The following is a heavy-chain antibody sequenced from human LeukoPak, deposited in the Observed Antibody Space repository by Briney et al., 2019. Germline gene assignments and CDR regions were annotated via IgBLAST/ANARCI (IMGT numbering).Heavy chain of an antibody. J-gene: IGHJ4*02. CDR3: ARHYEWLRFDL. D-gene: IGHD5-12*01. CDR2: VYYSGTT. V-gene: IGHV4-30-4*01. Sequence: SQTLSLTCTVSGGSISSGDHYGSWIRQPPGKGLEWIGYVYYSGTTYYNPSLKSRATISLDTSKKQFSLRLTSVTAADTAVYCCARHYEWLRFDLWGQGTLVTVSS. CDR1: GGSISSGDHY.